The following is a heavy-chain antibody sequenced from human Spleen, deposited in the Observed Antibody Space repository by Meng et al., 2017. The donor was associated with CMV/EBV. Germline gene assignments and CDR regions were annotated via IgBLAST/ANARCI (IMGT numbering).Heavy chain of an antibody. CDR1: GLIFSNYE. CDR2: ISSSGNTK. D-gene: IGHD1-14*01. Sequence: GGSLRLSCAASGLIFSNYEMNWVRQAPGKGLEWISYISSSGNTKEYADSVRGRFTISRDNAKNSLYLQMNSLRAEDTAIYYCAGYIPGINAFDYWGLGTLVTVSS. V-gene: IGHV3-48*03. CDR3: AGYIPGINAFDY. J-gene: IGHJ4*02.